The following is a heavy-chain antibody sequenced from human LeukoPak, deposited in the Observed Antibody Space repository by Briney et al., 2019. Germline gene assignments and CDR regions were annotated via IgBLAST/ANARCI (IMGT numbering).Heavy chain of an antibody. CDR2: INPSGGST. J-gene: IGHJ6*03. V-gene: IGHV1-46*01. Sequence: GASVKVSCKASGYTFTSYYMHWVRQAPGQGLEWMGIINPSGGSTSYAQKFQGRVTMTRDTSTSTVYMELSSLRSEDTAVYYCARDRGYDDYYYYYMDVWGKGTTVTVSS. CDR3: ARDRGYDDYYYYYMDV. CDR1: GYTFTSYY. D-gene: IGHD3-16*01.